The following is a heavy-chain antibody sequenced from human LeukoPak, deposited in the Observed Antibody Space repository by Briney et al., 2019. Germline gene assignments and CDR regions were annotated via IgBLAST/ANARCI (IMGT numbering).Heavy chain of an antibody. D-gene: IGHD5-18*01. CDR1: GGSISSDTYY. J-gene: IGHJ4*02. CDR2: IYYSGTT. CDR3: ARTRDPAMVTAFDY. Sequence: SETLSLTCTVSGGSISSDTYYWSWVRQHPGKGLEWIGYIYYSGTTYYNPSLKSRITISVDTSENLFSLKLNSVTAADTAVYYCARTRDPAMVTAFDYWGQGTLVTVSS. V-gene: IGHV4-31*03.